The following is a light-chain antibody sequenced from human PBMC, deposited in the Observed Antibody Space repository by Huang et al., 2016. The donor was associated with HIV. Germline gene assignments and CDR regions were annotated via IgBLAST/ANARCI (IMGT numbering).Light chain of an antibody. CDR3: QQYGSSRIFT. V-gene: IGKV3-20*01. CDR1: QSVSRSY. J-gene: IGKJ3*01. CDR2: GAS. Sequence: EIVLTQSPGTLSLSPGERATLSCRASQSVSRSYLAWYQQKPGQAPRLIIYGASSRATGIPDRFSGSGSGTDFTLTISRLEPEDFAVYYCQQYGSSRIFTFGPGTKVDIK.